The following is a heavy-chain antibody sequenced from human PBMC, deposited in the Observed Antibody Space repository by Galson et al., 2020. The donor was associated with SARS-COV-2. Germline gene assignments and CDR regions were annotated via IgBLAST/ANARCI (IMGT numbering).Heavy chain of an antibody. V-gene: IGHV3-30*04. CDR1: GFTFSSYA. CDR3: AKLTGSGSVY. CDR2: ISYDGSNK. D-gene: IGHD6-19*01. Sequence: GGSLRLSCAASGFTFSSYAMHWVRQAPGKGLEWVAVISYDGSNKYYADSVKGRFTISRDNAKNSLYLQMNSLRAEDTALYYCAKLTGSGSVYWGQGTLVTVSS. J-gene: IGHJ4*02.